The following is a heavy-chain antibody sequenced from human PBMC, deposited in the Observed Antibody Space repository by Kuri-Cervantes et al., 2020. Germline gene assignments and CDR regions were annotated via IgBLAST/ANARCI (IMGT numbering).Heavy chain of an antibody. CDR2: ISCDGSNK. CDR3: ARDPISGYDSDAFDI. J-gene: IGHJ3*02. V-gene: IGHV3-30*01. Sequence: GGSLRLSCAASGFTFSSYAMHWVRQAPGKGLEWVAVISCDGSNKYYADSVKGRFTISRDNSKNTLYLQMNSLRAEDTAVYYCARDPISGYDSDAFDIWGQGTMVTVSS. D-gene: IGHD5-12*01. CDR1: GFTFSSYA.